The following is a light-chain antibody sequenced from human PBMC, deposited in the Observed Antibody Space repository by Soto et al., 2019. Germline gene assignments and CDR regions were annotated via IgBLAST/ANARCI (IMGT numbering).Light chain of an antibody. V-gene: IGKV3-15*01. Sequence: ELVMTQFPATLSVSPGERATLSCRASQSVSSNLAWYQQKPGLAPSLLTYGASTRATGIPARFSGSGSGTEFTLTISCLQSEDCAVYYCQQYNNWPCTFGQGTKVDIK. CDR1: QSVSSN. J-gene: IGKJ2*02. CDR3: QQYNNWPCT. CDR2: GAS.